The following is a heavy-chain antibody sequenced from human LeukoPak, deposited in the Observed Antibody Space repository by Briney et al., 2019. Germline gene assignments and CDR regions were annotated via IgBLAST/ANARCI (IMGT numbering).Heavy chain of an antibody. Sequence: SETLSLTCAVYGGSFSSYYWSWIREPPGRGLEWIGEINHSGSTNYNPSLKSRVIISVDTSKNQFSLKLSSVTAADTAVYYCARRFFHGRYYYYYYMDVWGKGTTVTVSS. J-gene: IGHJ6*03. CDR3: ARRFFHGRYYYYYYMDV. CDR1: GGSFSSYY. D-gene: IGHD3-10*01. V-gene: IGHV4-34*01. CDR2: INHSGST.